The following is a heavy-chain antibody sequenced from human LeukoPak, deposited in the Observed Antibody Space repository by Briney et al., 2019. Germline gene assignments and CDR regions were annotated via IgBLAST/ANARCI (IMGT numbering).Heavy chain of an antibody. CDR2: INHSGST. CDR1: GGSFSGYY. CDR3: ARVGPSAFDI. V-gene: IGHV4-34*01. J-gene: IGHJ3*02. Sequence: SETLSLTCAVYGGSFSGYYWSWIRQPPGKGLEWIGEINHSGSTNYNPSLKSRVTTSVDTSKNQFSLKLSSVPAADTAVYYCARVGPSAFDIWGQGTMVTVSS.